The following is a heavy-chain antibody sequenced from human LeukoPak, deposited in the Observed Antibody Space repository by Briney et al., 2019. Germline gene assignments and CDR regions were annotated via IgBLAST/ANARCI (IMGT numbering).Heavy chain of an antibody. D-gene: IGHD6-6*01. Sequence: PGGSLRLYCAASGFTFSSYAMSWVRQAPGKGLEWVSAISGSGGSTYYADSMKGRFTISRDNSKNTLYLQMNSLRAEDTAVYYCAKVNRRGSSRYFDYWGQGTLVTVSS. CDR1: GFTFSSYA. CDR3: AKVNRRGSSRYFDY. CDR2: ISGSGGST. V-gene: IGHV3-23*01. J-gene: IGHJ4*02.